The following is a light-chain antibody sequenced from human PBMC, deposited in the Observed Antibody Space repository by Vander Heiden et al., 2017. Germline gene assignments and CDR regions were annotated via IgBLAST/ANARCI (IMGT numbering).Light chain of an antibody. CDR2: DAS. Sequence: DIQMTQSPSSLSASVGDRVTITCQASQDISNYLNWYQQKPGKAPKLLIYDASNLETGVPSRFSGSGSGTDFTFTISSLQPEDFATYYCQQDDNLPITFGQGTQVDIK. CDR3: QQDDNLPIT. J-gene: IGKJ5*01. V-gene: IGKV1-33*01. CDR1: QDISNY.